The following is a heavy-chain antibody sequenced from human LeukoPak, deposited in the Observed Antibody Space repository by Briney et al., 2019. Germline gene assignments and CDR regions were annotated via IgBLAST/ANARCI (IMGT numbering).Heavy chain of an antibody. D-gene: IGHD4-23*01. CDR1: GGSISSYY. Sequence: SETLSLTCTVSGGSISSYYWSWIRQPPGKGLEWIGYIYYSGSTNYNPSLKSRVTISVDTSKNQFSLKLSSVTAADTAVYYCARDGSAVVTLFDAFDIWGQGTMVTVSS. V-gene: IGHV4-59*12. J-gene: IGHJ3*02. CDR2: IYYSGST. CDR3: ARDGSAVVTLFDAFDI.